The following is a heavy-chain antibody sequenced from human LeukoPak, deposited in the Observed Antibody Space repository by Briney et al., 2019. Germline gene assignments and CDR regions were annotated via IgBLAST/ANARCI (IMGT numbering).Heavy chain of an antibody. Sequence: PGGSLRLSCAASGFTFSRNAMNWVRQAPGKGLEWVSFISSSSNYMSYADSVKGRFTISRDNAKNSLYLQMNSLRAEDTAVYYYARPLDSSNNYFDYWGQGTLVTVSA. V-gene: IGHV3-21*01. CDR3: ARPLDSSNNYFDY. CDR2: ISSSSNYM. D-gene: IGHD6-13*01. J-gene: IGHJ4*02. CDR1: GFTFSRNA.